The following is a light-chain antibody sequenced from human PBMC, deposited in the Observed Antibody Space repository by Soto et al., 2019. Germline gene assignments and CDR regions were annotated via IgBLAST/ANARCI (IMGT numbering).Light chain of an antibody. J-gene: IGKJ2*01. Sequence: DIQMTQSPSSLSASVGDRVTITCQASQDISNYLNWYQQKPGKAPKLLIYDASNLETGVPSRFSGDGSGTDFNFTISSLQPEDIATYSCQQYDNLPRYTFGQGTKLEIK. CDR3: QQYDNLPRYT. V-gene: IGKV1-33*01. CDR2: DAS. CDR1: QDISNY.